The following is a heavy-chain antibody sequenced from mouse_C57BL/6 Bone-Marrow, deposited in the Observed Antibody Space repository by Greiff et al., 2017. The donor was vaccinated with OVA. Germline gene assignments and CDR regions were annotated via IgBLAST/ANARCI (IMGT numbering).Heavy chain of an antibody. CDR3: TRSQGRGVDY. CDR2: IDPETGGT. V-gene: IGHV1-15*01. J-gene: IGHJ2*01. CDR1: GYTFTDYE. Sequence: VQVVESGAELVRPGASVTLSCKASGYTFTDYEMHWVKQTPVHGLEWIGAIDPETGGTAYNQKFKSKAILTADKSSSTAYMELRSLTSEDSAVYYCTRSQGRGVDYWGQGTTLTVSS. D-gene: IGHD3-3*01.